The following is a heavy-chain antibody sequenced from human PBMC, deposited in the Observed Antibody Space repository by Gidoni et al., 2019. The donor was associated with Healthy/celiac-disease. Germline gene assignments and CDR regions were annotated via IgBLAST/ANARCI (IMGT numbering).Heavy chain of an antibody. J-gene: IGHJ6*02. CDR1: GGSISSYY. V-gene: IGHV4-59*01. D-gene: IGHD3-10*01. CDR3: ARDKMVRGVIMGGYYYYYYGMDV. Sequence: QVQLQESGPGLVKPSETLSLTCTVAGGSISSYYWSWIRQPPGKGLEWIGYIYYSGSTNYNPSLKSRVTISVDTSKNQFSLKLSSVTAADTAVYYCARDKMVRGVIMGGYYYYYYGMDVWGQGTTVTVSS. CDR2: IYYSGST.